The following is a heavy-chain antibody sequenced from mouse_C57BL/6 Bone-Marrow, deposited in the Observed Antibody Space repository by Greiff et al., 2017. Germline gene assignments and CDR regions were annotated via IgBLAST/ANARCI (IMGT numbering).Heavy chain of an antibody. J-gene: IGHJ2*01. CDR1: GFTFSDYG. Sequence: EVNVVESGGGLVKPGGSLKLSCAASGFTFSDYGMHWVRQAPEKGLEWVAYISSGSSTIYYADTVKGRFTISRDNAKNTLFLQMTSLRSEDTAMYDCARDYYGSSSYCDYWGQGTTLTVSS. V-gene: IGHV5-17*01. CDR3: ARDYYGSSSYCDY. D-gene: IGHD1-1*01. CDR2: ISSGSSTI.